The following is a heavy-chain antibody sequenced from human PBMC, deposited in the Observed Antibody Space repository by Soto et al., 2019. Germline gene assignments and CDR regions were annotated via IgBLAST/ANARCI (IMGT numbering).Heavy chain of an antibody. CDR1: GFTFSNAW. J-gene: IGHJ6*02. V-gene: IGHV3-15*07. D-gene: IGHD2-15*01. CDR3: TTHHYCSGGSCYSDYYYGMDV. CDR2: IKSKTDGGTT. Sequence: GGSLRLSCAASGFTFSNAWMNWVRQAPGKGLEWVGRIKSKTDGGTTDYAAPVKGRFTISRDDSKNTLYLQMNSLKTEDTAVYYCTTHHYCSGGSCYSDYYYGMDVWGQGTTVTVSS.